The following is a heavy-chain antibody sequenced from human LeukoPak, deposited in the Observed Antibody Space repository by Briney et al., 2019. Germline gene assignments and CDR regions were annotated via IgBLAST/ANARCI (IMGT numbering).Heavy chain of an antibody. J-gene: IGHJ6*03. CDR3: ARGETSVYYYYYMDV. V-gene: IGHV3-7*01. CDR1: GFTFSSYW. Sequence: PGGSLRLSCAASGFTFSSYWMSRVRQAPGKGLEWVANIKQDGSERYYVDSVKGRSTISRDNAKNSLYLQMNSLRAEDTAVYYCARGETSVYYYYYMDVWGKGTTVTVSS. D-gene: IGHD1-26*01. CDR2: IKQDGSER.